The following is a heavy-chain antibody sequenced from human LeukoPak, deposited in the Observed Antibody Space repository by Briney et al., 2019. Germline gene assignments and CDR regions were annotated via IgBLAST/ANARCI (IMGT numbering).Heavy chain of an antibody. Sequence: PSETLSLTCTVSGGSISSYYWSWIRQPPGKGLEWIGSIYYSGSTYYNPSLKSRVTISVDTSKNQFSLKLSSVTAADTAVYYCARPFGVVTYIDYWGQGTLVTVSS. CDR3: ARPFGVVTYIDY. J-gene: IGHJ4*02. D-gene: IGHD3-3*01. V-gene: IGHV4-59*05. CDR1: GGSISSYY. CDR2: IYYSGST.